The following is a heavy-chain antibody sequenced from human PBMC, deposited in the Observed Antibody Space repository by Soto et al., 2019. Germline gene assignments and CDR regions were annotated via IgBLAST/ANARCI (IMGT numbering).Heavy chain of an antibody. CDR1: GFTFSNYA. J-gene: IGHJ4*02. D-gene: IGHD6-13*01. Sequence: GSLRLSCAASGFTFSNYAINWVRQSPGKGLEWVSVISGSVGSTYYADPVKGRFTITRDNSKNTLYLQMNSLRAEDTAVYYCAKAGGAAGTVDYFDYWGQGTLVTVSS. V-gene: IGHV3-23*01. CDR3: AKAGGAAGTVDYFDY. CDR2: ISGSVGST.